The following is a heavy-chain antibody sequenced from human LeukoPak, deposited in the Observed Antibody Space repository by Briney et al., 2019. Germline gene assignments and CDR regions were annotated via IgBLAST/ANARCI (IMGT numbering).Heavy chain of an antibody. V-gene: IGHV1-8*02. CDR2: MNPNSGNT. CDR3: ATRGLGPHDAFD. J-gene: IGHJ3*01. CDR1: GYTFTSYD. Sequence: GASVKVSCKASGYTFTSYDINWVRQATGQGLEWMGWMNPNSGNTGYGQKFQDRLTMTRNTSITTAYMELSSLRSEDTAVYYCATRGLGPHDAFDLGPRDNGHRLF. D-gene: IGHD3-16*01.